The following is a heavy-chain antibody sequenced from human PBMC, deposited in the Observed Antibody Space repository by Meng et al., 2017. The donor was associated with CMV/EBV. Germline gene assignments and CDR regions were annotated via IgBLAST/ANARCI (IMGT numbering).Heavy chain of an antibody. CDR1: GYTFTGYY. CDR3: ARAPYSSSSHFDY. D-gene: IGHD6-6*01. CDR2: INPNSGGT. J-gene: IGHJ4*02. Sequence: ASVKVSCKASGYTFTGYYMHWVRQAPGQGLEWMGWINPNSGGTNYAQKFQGRVTMTRDTSISTAYMELSRLRSDDTAVYYCARAPYSSSSHFDYWGQGTLVTVSS. V-gene: IGHV1-2*02.